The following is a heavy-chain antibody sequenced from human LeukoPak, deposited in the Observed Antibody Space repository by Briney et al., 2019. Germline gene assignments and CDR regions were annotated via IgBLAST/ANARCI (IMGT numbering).Heavy chain of an antibody. Sequence: PGGSLRLSCAVSGFTFSSYGMHWVRQAPGKGLEWVAVISYDGNNKYYADSVKGRFTISRDNSKNTLYLQMNSLRTEDTAVYYCAKDSGSGSFDYWGQGTLVTVSS. CDR1: GFTFSSYG. CDR2: ISYDGNNK. CDR3: AKDSGSGSFDY. V-gene: IGHV3-30*18. D-gene: IGHD3-10*01. J-gene: IGHJ4*02.